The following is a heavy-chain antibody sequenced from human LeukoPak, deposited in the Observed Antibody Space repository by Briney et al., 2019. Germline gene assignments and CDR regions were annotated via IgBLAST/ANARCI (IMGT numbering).Heavy chain of an antibody. CDR3: AKDLSSSSGFDY. CDR1: GFTVSNSC. Sequence: PGGSLRLSCAAPGFTVSNSCVSWVRQAPGKGLEWVSAISGSGGSTYYADSVKGRFTISRDNSKNTLYLQMNSLRAEDTAVYYCAKDLSSSSGFDYWGQGTLVTVSS. V-gene: IGHV3-23*01. CDR2: ISGSGGST. J-gene: IGHJ4*02. D-gene: IGHD6-6*01.